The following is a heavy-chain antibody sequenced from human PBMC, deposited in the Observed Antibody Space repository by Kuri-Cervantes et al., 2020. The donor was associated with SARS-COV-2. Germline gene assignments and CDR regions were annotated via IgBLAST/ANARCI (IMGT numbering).Heavy chain of an antibody. Sequence: GESLKISCAASGFRFSSYGMHWVRQAPGRGLEWVAVISHDGNNKYYADSVKGRFTISRDNSKNTLYLQMNSLRAEDTAVYYCAKDQDHVVVPPAMFGIDGWGQGTTVTVSS. CDR2: ISHDGNNK. CDR1: GFRFSSYG. D-gene: IGHD2-2*01. J-gene: IGHJ6*02. V-gene: IGHV3-30*18. CDR3: AKDQDHVVVPPAMFGIDG.